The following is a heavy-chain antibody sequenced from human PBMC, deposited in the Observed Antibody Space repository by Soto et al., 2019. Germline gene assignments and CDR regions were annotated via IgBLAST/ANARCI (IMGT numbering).Heavy chain of an antibody. CDR3: ANSFGSGSYPFDS. V-gene: IGHV3-9*01. D-gene: IGHD3-10*01. Sequence: EVQLVESGGGLVQPGRSLRLSCAASGFTFSNYAMHWVRQAPGKGLEWVSLITWNSGSLSYADSVKGRFTISRDNAKNSLYLDMNSLRPEDTALYYCANSFGSGSYPFDSWGQGPLVTVSS. CDR1: GFTFSNYA. CDR2: ITWNSGSL. J-gene: IGHJ4*02.